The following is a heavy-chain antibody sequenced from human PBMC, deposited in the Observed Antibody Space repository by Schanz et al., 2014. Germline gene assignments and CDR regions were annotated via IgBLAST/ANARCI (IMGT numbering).Heavy chain of an antibody. J-gene: IGHJ4*02. CDR1: GFTFSRYW. CDR2: ITNKPNNYNT. Sequence: EVQLVQSGGGLVQPGGSLRLSCAASGFTFSRYWMQWVRQAPGKGLEWVGRITNKPNNYNTEYAASVKGRFTISRDDSRNSLYLQMSSLKTEDTAVYYCVILDVHDYWGQGTLVTVSA. CDR3: VILDVHDY. V-gene: IGHV3-72*01. D-gene: IGHD2-15*01.